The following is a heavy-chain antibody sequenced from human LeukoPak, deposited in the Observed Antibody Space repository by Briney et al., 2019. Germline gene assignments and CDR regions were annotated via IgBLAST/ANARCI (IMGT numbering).Heavy chain of an antibody. Sequence: GGSLRLSCAASGFTFNNYAMSWVRQAPGKGLEWVAVITYDGGNKYHADSVKGRFTISRDNSKNTLYLQMNSLRAEDTAVYYCAKDRGSSSSAYGMDVWGQGTTVTVSS. CDR1: GFTFNNYA. D-gene: IGHD6-13*01. CDR2: ITYDGGNK. V-gene: IGHV3-30*18. CDR3: AKDRGSSSSAYGMDV. J-gene: IGHJ6*02.